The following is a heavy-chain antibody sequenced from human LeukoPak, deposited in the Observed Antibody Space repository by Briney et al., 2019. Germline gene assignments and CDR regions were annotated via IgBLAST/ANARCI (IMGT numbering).Heavy chain of an antibody. J-gene: IGHJ4*02. Sequence: GGSLRLSCAASGFTFSSYAMSWVRQAPGKGLEWVSAISGSGGSTYYADSVKGRFTISRDNSKSTLYLQMNSLRAEDTAVYYCAKDLEDYDFWSGYSTPFDYWGQGTLVTVSS. D-gene: IGHD3-3*01. CDR2: ISGSGGST. V-gene: IGHV3-23*01. CDR3: AKDLEDYDFWSGYSTPFDY. CDR1: GFTFSSYA.